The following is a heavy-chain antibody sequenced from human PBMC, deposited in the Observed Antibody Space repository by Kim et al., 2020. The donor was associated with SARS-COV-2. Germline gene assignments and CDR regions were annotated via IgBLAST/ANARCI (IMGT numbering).Heavy chain of an antibody. CDR3: AKRWLLGTSSDFYFNY. V-gene: IGHV3-23*01. D-gene: IGHD5-12*01. Sequence: GGSLRLSCAASGFTFSNYAMSWVRQAPGKGLEWVSLISGSGGVTYYADSVKGRLTISRENSKNTLYLQMNSLRAEDTAVYYCAKRWLLGTSSDFYFNYWGQGTLVTVSS. J-gene: IGHJ4*02. CDR2: ISGSGGVT. CDR1: GFTFSNYA.